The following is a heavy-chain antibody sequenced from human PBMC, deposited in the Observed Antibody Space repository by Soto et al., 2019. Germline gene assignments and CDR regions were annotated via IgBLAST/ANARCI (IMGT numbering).Heavy chain of an antibody. CDR2: LSGSGGTT. Sequence: AGGSLRLSCAASGFNFSSYAMNWVRQATGKGLEWVSALSGSGGTTYYADSVKGRLTISRDNSKNTLYLQMNSLRAEDTAVYYCAKLLHFDYGMDVWGQGTTVTVSS. J-gene: IGHJ6*02. CDR1: GFNFSSYA. CDR3: AKLLHFDYGMDV. V-gene: IGHV3-23*01.